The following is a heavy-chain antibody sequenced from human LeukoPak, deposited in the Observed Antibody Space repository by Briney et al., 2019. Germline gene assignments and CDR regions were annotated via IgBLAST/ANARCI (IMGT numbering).Heavy chain of an antibody. CDR3: ARLTLYGSGSYYKD. D-gene: IGHD3-10*01. CDR1: GYTFTDYY. CDR2: INPKRGVT. J-gene: IGHJ4*02. V-gene: IGHV1-2*02. Sequence: ASVKVSCKASGYTFTDYYIHWMRQAPGQGLEWMGWINPKRGVTTYAQKFQGRVTMTTDTSTSTVYMDLRSLRSDDTAVYYCARLTLYGSGSYYKDWGQGTLVTVSS.